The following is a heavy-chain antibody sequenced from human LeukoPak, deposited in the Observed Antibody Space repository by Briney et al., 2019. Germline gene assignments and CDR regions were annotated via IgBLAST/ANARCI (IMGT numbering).Heavy chain of an antibody. CDR3: TTRRLDIYYYYMDV. CDR2: IKSKTDGGTT. V-gene: IGHV3-15*01. D-gene: IGHD1-1*01. Sequence: PGGSLRLSCAASGFTFSNAWMSWVRQAPGKGLEWVGRIKSKTDGGTTDYAAPVKGRFTISRDDSKNTLYLQMNSLKTEDTAVYYCTTRRLDIYYYYMDVWGKGTTVTVSS. CDR1: GFTFSNAW. J-gene: IGHJ6*03.